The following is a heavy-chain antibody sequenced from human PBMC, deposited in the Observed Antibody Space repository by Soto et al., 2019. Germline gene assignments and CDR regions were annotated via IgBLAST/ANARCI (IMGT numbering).Heavy chain of an antibody. CDR1: GFNLSHPW. D-gene: IGHD3-9*01. J-gene: IGHJ4*02. V-gene: IGHV3-15*01. CDR3: TTGIYYDILTGYHNVAY. Sequence: PGGSLRLSCVASGFNLSHPWMTWVRQAAGKGLEGVGRTKSKTDGGTADYAAPVKGRATISRDDSKNTVYLQMNSLKTEDTAVYYCTTGIYYDILTGYHNVAYWGQGALVTVSS. CDR2: TKSKTDGGTA.